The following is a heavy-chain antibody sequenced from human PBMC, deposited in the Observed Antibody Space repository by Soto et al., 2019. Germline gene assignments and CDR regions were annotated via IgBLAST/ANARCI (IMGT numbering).Heavy chain of an antibody. CDR1: GDSLKTSDHC. V-gene: IGHV4-39*01. J-gene: IGHJ4*02. Sequence: QLQLQESGPGVLKPSETLSLTCTVSGDSLKTSDHCWGCIRQPPGKALEWIGSICHTGKSYHNPSLSRRITLSIDTSRNQFSLKVNSVTDADTAVYYCLRHGKWLGAGDHWGQGPLVTVYS. CDR2: ICHTGKS. CDR3: LRHGKWLGAGDH. D-gene: IGHD3-10*01.